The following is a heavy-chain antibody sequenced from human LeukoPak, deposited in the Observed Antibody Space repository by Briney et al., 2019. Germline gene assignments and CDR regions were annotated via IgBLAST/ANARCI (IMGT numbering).Heavy chain of an antibody. V-gene: IGHV3-53*01. J-gene: IGHJ6*02. CDR3: ARDVVGATGDYYGMDV. Sequence: GGSLRLSCAASGVIVSGNYMSWVRQAPGKGLEWVSLIYSGGSTYYADSVKGRFTISRDNSKNTLYLQMDSLRGEDTAVYYCARDVVGATGDYYGMDVWGQGTTVIVSS. CDR1: GVIVSGNY. CDR2: IYSGGST. D-gene: IGHD1-26*01.